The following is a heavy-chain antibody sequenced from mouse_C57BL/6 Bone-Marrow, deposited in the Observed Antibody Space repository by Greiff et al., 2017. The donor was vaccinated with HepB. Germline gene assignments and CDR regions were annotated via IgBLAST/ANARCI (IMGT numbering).Heavy chain of an antibody. D-gene: IGHD1-1*01. Sequence: QVQLQQSGAELVKPGASVKISCKASGYAFSSYWMNWVKQRPGKGLGWIGQIYPGDGDTNYNGKFKGKATLTADKSSSTAYMQLSSLTSEDSAVYFCARGGRDYYGSSIYAMDYWGQGTSVTVSS. CDR2: IYPGDGDT. J-gene: IGHJ4*01. CDR1: GYAFSSYW. V-gene: IGHV1-80*01. CDR3: ARGGRDYYGSSIYAMDY.